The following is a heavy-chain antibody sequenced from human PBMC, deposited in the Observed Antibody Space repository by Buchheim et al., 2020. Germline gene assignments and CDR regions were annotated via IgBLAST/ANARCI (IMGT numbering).Heavy chain of an antibody. CDR1: GGTFSDYA. D-gene: IGHD6-13*01. J-gene: IGHJ5*02. V-gene: IGHV1-69*01. CDR2: IIPFSGTP. CDR3: AREPGIAVSGTWWFDP. Sequence: QVQLVQSGAEVKKPGSSVKVSCKASGGTFSDYAISWVRQAPGQGLEWMGGIIPFSGTPNYSDKFQGRVTITADVSTSTAYMELSSLRFEDTAVYYCAREPGIAVSGTWWFDPWGQGTL.